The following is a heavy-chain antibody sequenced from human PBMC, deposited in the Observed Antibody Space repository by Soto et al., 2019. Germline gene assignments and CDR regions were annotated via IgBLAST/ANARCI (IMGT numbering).Heavy chain of an antibody. CDR3: ARYIEQSGFDP. J-gene: IGHJ5*02. CDR1: GGSIISGGYC. D-gene: IGHD2-15*01. Sequence: PSETLSLTCAVSGGSIISGGYCWSWIRQPPGKGLEWIGYIYHSGSTYYNPSLKSRVTISVDRSENQFSLRLISVTAADTALYYCARYIEQSGFDPWGQGTLVTVSS. CDR2: IYHSGST. V-gene: IGHV4-30-2*01.